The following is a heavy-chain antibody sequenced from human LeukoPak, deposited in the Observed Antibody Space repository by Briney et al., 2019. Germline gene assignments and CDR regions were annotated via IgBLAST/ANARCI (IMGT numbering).Heavy chain of an antibody. D-gene: IGHD3-22*01. CDR3: ARVPYYYDSSGYYSGDYYFDY. CDR1: GGTFSSYA. J-gene: IGHJ4*02. V-gene: IGHV1-69*05. Sequence: SVKVSCKASGGTFSSYAISWVRQAPGQGLEWMGGIITIFGTANYAQKFQGRVTITTDESTSTAYMELSSLRSEDTAVYYCARVPYYYDSSGYYSGDYYFDYWGQGTLVTVSS. CDR2: IITIFGTA.